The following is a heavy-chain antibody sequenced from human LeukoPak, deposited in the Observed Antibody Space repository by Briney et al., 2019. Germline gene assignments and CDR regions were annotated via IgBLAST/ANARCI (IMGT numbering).Heavy chain of an antibody. CDR2: IWYDGSNK. CDR3: ARDHGYGGYRFDY. J-gene: IGHJ4*02. CDR1: GFTFSSYE. V-gene: IGHV3-33*08. D-gene: IGHD4-23*01. Sequence: QPGGSLRLSCAASGFTFSSYEMNWVRQAPGKGLEWVAVIWYDGSNKYYADSVKGRFTISRDNSKNTLYLQMNSLRAEDTAVYYCARDHGYGGYRFDYWGQGTLVTVSS.